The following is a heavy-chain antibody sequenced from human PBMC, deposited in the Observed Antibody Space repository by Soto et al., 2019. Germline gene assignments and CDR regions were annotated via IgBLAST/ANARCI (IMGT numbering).Heavy chain of an antibody. D-gene: IGHD1-26*01. CDR3: AKDPFGGSYAAEYFQH. J-gene: IGHJ1*01. V-gene: IGHV3-30*18. CDR2: ISYDGSNK. Sequence: VQLVESGGGLVPPGGSLRVSCAASGFTFSSYGMHWVRQAPGKGLEWVAVISYDGSNKNHADSVKGRFTISRDNSKNTLYLQMYSLRAEDTAVYYCAKDPFGGSYAAEYFQHWGQGTLVTVAS. CDR1: GFTFSSYG.